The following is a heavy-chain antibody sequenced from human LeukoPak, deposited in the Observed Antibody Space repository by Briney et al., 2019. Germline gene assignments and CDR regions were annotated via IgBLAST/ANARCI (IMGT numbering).Heavy chain of an antibody. CDR1: GFTFSNYA. Sequence: GGSLRLSCAASGFTFSNYAIHWVRQAPGKGLEYVSAISNNGDNTSYANSVKGRFTISRDNSKNTLYLQMNSLRAEDTAVYYCVKSVAAAGTFDYWGQGTLVTVSS. D-gene: IGHD6-13*01. V-gene: IGHV3-64D*06. J-gene: IGHJ4*02. CDR2: ISNNGDNT. CDR3: VKSVAAAGTFDY.